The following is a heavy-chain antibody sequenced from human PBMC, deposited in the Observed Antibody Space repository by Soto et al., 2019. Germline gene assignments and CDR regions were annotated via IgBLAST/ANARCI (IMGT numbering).Heavy chain of an antibody. CDR2: ITSKSTTI. Sequence: GGSLRLSCAASGFTFTSYSMNWVRQAPGQGLEWVSYITSKSTTIKYADSVRGRFTVSRDNAKNSLYLQLNSLRDEDTAVYYCAREMGACSDSSCYPGPYDSWGQGTLVTVSS. V-gene: IGHV3-48*02. CDR1: GFTFTSYS. J-gene: IGHJ5*02. CDR3: AREMGACSDSSCYPGPYDS. D-gene: IGHD3-16*01.